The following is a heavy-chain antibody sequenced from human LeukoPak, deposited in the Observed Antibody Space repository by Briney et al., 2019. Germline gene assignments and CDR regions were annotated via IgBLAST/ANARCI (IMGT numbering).Heavy chain of an antibody. V-gene: IGHV4-34*01. Sequence: SETLSLTCAVYGGSFSGYYWSWIRQPPGKGLEWIGEINHSGSTNYNPSLKSRVTISVDTSKNQFSLKLSSVTAADTAVYYCASAFSPRYCSSTSCVYYFDYWGQGTLVTVSS. D-gene: IGHD2-2*01. CDR3: ASAFSPRYCSSTSCVYYFDY. CDR1: GGSFSGYY. J-gene: IGHJ4*02. CDR2: INHSGST.